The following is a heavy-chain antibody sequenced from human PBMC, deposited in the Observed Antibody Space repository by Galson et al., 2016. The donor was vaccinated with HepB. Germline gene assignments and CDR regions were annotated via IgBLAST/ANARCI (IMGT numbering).Heavy chain of an antibody. CDR2: FYNSGST. CDR1: GGSISSSNYF. Sequence: TLSLTCTVSGGSISSSNYFWGWIRQPPGKGLEWIGNFYNSGSTSYNPSLQSRVTISVDTSKNRISLKLSSVTAADTAVYHCARLYCSSTSCCGYCGMDVWGQGTTVTVSS. D-gene: IGHD2-2*01. CDR3: ARLYCSSTSCCGYCGMDV. V-gene: IGHV4-39*01. J-gene: IGHJ6*02.